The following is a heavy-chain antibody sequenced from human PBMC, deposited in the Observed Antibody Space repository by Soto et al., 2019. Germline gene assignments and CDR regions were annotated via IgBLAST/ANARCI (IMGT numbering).Heavy chain of an antibody. CDR3: ERGGITIFGVAPAEFDP. D-gene: IGHD3-3*01. CDR2: MNPNSGNT. CDR1: GYTFTSYD. J-gene: IGHJ5*02. Sequence: ASVKVSCKASGYTFTSYDINWVRQATGQGLEWMGWMNPNSGNTGYAQKFQGRVTMTRNTSISTAYMELSSLRSEDTAVYYCERGGITIFGVAPAEFDPCGQGTLVTLAS. V-gene: IGHV1-8*01.